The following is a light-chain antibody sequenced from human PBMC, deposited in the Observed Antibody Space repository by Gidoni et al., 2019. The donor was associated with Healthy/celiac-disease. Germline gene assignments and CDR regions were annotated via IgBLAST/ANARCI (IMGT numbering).Light chain of an antibody. V-gene: IGKV3-11*01. J-gene: IGKJ3*01. CDR1: QSVSSY. CDR2: DAS. Sequence: DIVLTQSPATLSLSPGERATLSCRASQSVSSYLSWYQQKPGQSPRLLIYDASHRATGIPARFSGSGSGTVFTLTISSLEPEDFAVYYCQQRSNWPPVTFGPGTKVDIK. CDR3: QQRSNWPPVT.